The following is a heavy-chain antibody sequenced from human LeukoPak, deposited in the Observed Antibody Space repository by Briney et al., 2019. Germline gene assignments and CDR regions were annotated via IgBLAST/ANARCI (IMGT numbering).Heavy chain of an antibody. V-gene: IGHV3-9*01. Sequence: PGGSLRLSCAASGYNFDEYAMHWVRQGPGKGLEWVASISWTGDGTVYAESVKGRFTISRDNAKNSLFLQMNSLRTEDTALYYCAKDIDYGSGSYYKSLDYWGQGTLVTVSS. CDR2: ISWTGDGT. CDR1: GYNFDEYA. CDR3: AKDIDYGSGSYYKSLDY. J-gene: IGHJ4*02. D-gene: IGHD3-10*01.